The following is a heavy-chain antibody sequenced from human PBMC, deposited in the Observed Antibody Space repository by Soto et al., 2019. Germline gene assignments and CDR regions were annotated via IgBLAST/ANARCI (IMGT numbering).Heavy chain of an antibody. V-gene: IGHV1-3*01. CDR3: ARSDSSGWTYGYYGMDV. CDR1: GYTFTSYA. J-gene: IGHJ6*02. CDR2: INAGNGNT. D-gene: IGHD6-19*01. Sequence: QVQLVQSGAEVKKPGASVKVSCKASGYTFTSYAMHWVRQAPGQRLEWMGWINAGNGNTKYSQKFQGRVPITRDTSASTADMELSSLRSEDTAVYYCARSDSSGWTYGYYGMDVWGQGTTVTVSS.